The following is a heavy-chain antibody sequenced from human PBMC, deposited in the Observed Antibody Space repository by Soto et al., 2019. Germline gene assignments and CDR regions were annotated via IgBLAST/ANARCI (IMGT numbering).Heavy chain of an antibody. D-gene: IGHD5-12*01. J-gene: IGHJ4*02. V-gene: IGHV4-30-2*06. CDR2: ISHLENT. CDR3: VRGGGYDPFDY. Sequence: PSETLSLTCTVSGASISYGGFSWSWIRQSPGKGLEWIGYISHLENTYFHPSFKSRLTMPIDRSRNQSSLNLSSVTAADRAVYYCVRGGGYDPFDYWGQGVLVTVSS. CDR1: GASISYGGFS.